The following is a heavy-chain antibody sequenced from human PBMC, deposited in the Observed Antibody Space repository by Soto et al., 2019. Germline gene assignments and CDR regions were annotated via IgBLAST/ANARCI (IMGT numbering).Heavy chain of an antibody. CDR1: GYSFTNYW. J-gene: IGHJ6*02. Sequence: SLKISRKGSGYSFTNYWIAWVRHMPGRGLEWMGIIYPGDSDTRDSPAFQGQVTISADKSISTACLQWRSLKASDTAMSYCARLKATTYGLDVWGQGTTVTVSS. V-gene: IGHV5-51*01. CDR3: ARLKATTYGLDV. CDR2: IYPGDSDT. D-gene: IGHD5-12*01.